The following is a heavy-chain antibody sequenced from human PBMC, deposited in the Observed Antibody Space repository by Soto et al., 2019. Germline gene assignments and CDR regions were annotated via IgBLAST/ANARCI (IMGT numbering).Heavy chain of an antibody. CDR1: GISFSDYW. V-gene: IGHV3-74*01. Sequence: GGSLRLSCAPSGISFSDYWIHWVRQVPGKGLEWVSHINSDGRSTTYAASVKGRFTVSRDNAKNMVHLQINDLRVEDTAVYYCAREQLLGVGLDVWGHGTAVTVSS. J-gene: IGHJ6*02. CDR2: INSDGRST. CDR3: AREQLLGVGLDV. D-gene: IGHD6-6*01.